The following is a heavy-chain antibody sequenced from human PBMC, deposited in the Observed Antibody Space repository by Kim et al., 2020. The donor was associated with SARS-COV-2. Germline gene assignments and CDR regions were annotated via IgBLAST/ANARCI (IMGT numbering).Heavy chain of an antibody. D-gene: IGHD2-15*01. J-gene: IGHJ4*02. CDR1: GFTFSSYS. CDR2: ISSSSSTI. CDR3: ASDLETRKSAGSWYLDY. Sequence: GGSLRLSCAASGFTFSSYSMNWVRQAPGKGLEWVSYISSSSSTIYYADSVKGRFTISRDNAKNSLYLQMNSLRDEDTAVYYCASDLETRKSAGSWYLDYWGQGTLVTVSS. V-gene: IGHV3-48*02.